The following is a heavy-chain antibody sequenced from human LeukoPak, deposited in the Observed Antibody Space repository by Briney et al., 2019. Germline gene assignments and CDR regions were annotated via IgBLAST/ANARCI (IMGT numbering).Heavy chain of an antibody. CDR2: IYTSGST. J-gene: IGHJ5*02. Sequence: SETLSLTCTVSGGSISSGSYYWSWIRQPAGKGLEWIGRIYTSGSTNYNPSLKSRVTISVDTSKNQFSLKLSSVTAADTAVYYCARESGMKVPYPSSDWFDPWGQGTLVTVSS. D-gene: IGHD3-10*01. CDR3: ARESGMKVPYPSSDWFDP. CDR1: GGSISSGSYY. V-gene: IGHV4-61*02.